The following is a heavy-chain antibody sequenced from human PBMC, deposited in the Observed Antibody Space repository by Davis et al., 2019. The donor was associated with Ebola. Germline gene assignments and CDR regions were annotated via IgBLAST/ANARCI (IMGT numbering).Heavy chain of an antibody. CDR1: GFTFSSYS. CDR3: AKGKQWLAYYFDY. V-gene: IGHV3-21*01. Sequence: GESLKISCAASGFTFSSYSMNWVRQAPGKGLEWVSSISSSSSYIYYADSVKGRFTISRDNSKNTLYLQMNSLRAEDTAVYYCAKGKQWLAYYFDYWGQGTLVTVSS. J-gene: IGHJ4*02. CDR2: ISSSSSYI. D-gene: IGHD6-19*01.